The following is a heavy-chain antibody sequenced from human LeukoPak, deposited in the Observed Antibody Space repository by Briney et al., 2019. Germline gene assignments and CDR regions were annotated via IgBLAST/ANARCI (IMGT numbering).Heavy chain of an antibody. D-gene: IGHD6-13*01. V-gene: IGHV3-30*03. Sequence: GGSLRLSCAASGFTFSSYGMHWVRQAPGKGLEWVAVISYDGSNKYYADSVKGRFTISRDNSKNTLYLQMNSLRAEDTAVYYCAGAAAGTGRPYAFDIWGQGTMVTVSS. CDR2: ISYDGSNK. CDR3: AGAAAGTGRPYAFDI. CDR1: GFTFSSYG. J-gene: IGHJ3*02.